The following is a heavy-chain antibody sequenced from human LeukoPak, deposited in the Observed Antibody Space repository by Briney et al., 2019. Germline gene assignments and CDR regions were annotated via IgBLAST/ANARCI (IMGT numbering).Heavy chain of an antibody. Sequence: AGGSLRLSCAASGFTFSDYYMSWIRQAPGKGLEWVSYISSSSSYTNYADSVKGRFTISRDNAKNSLYLQMNSLRAEDTAVYYCARAAQSGRYYYYYGMDVWGQGTTVTVSS. J-gene: IGHJ6*02. CDR2: ISSSSSYT. CDR3: ARAAQSGRYYYYYGMDV. D-gene: IGHD5-12*01. V-gene: IGHV3-11*06. CDR1: GFTFSDYY.